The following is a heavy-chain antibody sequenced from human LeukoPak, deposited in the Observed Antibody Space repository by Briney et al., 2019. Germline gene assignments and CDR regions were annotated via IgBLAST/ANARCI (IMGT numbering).Heavy chain of an antibody. D-gene: IGHD3-22*01. J-gene: IGHJ4*02. CDR3: AREVRGNYYDSSGYYDY. CDR1: GFTVSSNY. V-gene: IGHV3-53*01. Sequence: GGSLRLSCAASGFTVSSNYMSWVRQAPGKGLEWVSVNYSGGSTYYADSVKGRFTISRDNSKNTLYLQMNSLRAEDTAVYYCAREVRGNYYDSSGYYDYWGQGTLVTVSS. CDR2: NYSGGST.